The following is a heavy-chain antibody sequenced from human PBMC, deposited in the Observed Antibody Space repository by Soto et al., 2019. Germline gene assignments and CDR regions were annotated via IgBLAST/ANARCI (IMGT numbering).Heavy chain of an antibody. CDR1: GFTFSTYA. CDR2: ISGSGGSI. CDR3: VKGYWKGDV. D-gene: IGHD1-1*01. V-gene: IGHV3-23*01. J-gene: IGHJ6*02. Sequence: EVQLLVSGGGLVQPGGSLRLSCAASGFTFSTYAMNWVRQAPGNGLEWVSAISGSGGSIHYADSVKGRFTISRDNSKNPLYLQMNSLRDEDTAVYHCVKGYWKGDVWGQGTTVNVSS.